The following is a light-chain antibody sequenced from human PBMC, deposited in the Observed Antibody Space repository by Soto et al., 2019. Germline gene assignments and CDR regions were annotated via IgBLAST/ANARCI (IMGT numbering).Light chain of an antibody. CDR2: DAS. CDR3: QQRKT. Sequence: EIVLTQSPATLSLSPGERATLSCRASQSVSSYLAWYQQKPGQAPRLLTYDASNRATGITARFSGSGSGTAFALPISSLEPEDFAVYYCQQRKTFGQRTKVEIK. V-gene: IGKV3-11*01. CDR1: QSVSSY. J-gene: IGKJ1*01.